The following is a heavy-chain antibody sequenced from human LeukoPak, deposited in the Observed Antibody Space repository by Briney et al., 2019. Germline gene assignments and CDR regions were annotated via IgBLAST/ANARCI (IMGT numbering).Heavy chain of an antibody. V-gene: IGHV1-2*02. J-gene: IGHJ4*02. Sequence: ASVKVSCKASGYTFTGYYMHWVRQAPGQGLEWMGWINPNSGGTNYAQKFEGRVTMTRDTSISKAYMELSRLRSDDTAVYYCARVGSVAAAGTGGVYWGQGTLVTVSS. D-gene: IGHD6-13*01. CDR3: ARVGSVAAAGTGGVY. CDR1: GYTFTGYY. CDR2: INPNSGGT.